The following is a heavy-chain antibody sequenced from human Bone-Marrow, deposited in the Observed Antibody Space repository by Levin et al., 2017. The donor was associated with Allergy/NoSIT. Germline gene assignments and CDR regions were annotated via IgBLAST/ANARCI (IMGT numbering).Heavy chain of an antibody. V-gene: IGHV3-7*01. CDR3: ARDGGKGFCSGGSCFLARGWFDP. Sequence: PGGSLRLSCATSGFSFSRQWMSWVRQAPGKGLEWVANIKEDGSDRNYVDSVKGRFTISRDNAKKSLYLQMSSLRVEDTALYYCARDGGKGFCSGGSCFLARGWFDPWGQGTLVTVSS. CDR1: GFSFSRQW. J-gene: IGHJ5*02. D-gene: IGHD2-15*01. CDR2: IKEDGSDR.